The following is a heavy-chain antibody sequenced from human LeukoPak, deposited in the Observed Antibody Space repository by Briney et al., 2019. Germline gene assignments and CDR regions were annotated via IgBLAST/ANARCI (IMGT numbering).Heavy chain of an antibody. Sequence: GGSLRLSCAASGFTFSDYYMSWIRQAPGKGLVWVSRINSDGSSTSYADSVKGRFTISRDNAKNTLYLQMNSLRAEDTAVYYCARDFLDAFDIWGQGTMVTVSS. D-gene: IGHD2/OR15-2a*01. CDR3: ARDFLDAFDI. CDR1: GFTFSDYY. CDR2: INSDGSST. J-gene: IGHJ3*02. V-gene: IGHV3-74*01.